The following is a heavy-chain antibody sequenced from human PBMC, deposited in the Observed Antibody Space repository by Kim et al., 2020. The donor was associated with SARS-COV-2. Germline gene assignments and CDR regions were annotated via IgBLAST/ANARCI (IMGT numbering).Heavy chain of an antibody. CDR2: SGRT. V-gene: IGHV4-4*02. Sequence: SGRTNYNPSLKSRVTISVDKSKNQFSLKLSSVTAADTAVYYCARGFREFDYWGQGTLVTVSS. D-gene: IGHD3-10*01. J-gene: IGHJ4*02. CDR3: ARGFREFDY.